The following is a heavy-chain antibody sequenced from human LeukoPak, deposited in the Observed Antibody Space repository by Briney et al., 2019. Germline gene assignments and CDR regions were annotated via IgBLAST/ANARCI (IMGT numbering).Heavy chain of an antibody. CDR1: GYTFTSYD. J-gene: IGHJ5*02. CDR2: MKPNSGNT. Sequence: ASVKVSCKASGYTFTSYDINWVRQATGQGLEWMGWMKPNSGNTGYAQKFQGRVTMTRNTSISTAYMELSSLRSEDTAVYYCARGPYSSSWFQPIDPWGQGTLVTVSS. D-gene: IGHD6-13*01. V-gene: IGHV1-8*01. CDR3: ARGPYSSSWFQPIDP.